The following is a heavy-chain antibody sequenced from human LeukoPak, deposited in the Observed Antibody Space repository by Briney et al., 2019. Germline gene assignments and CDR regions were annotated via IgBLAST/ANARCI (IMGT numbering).Heavy chain of an antibody. Sequence: GGSLRLSCAASGFTFSDYYMSWIRQAPGKGLERVSYISSSGSTIYYADSVKGRFTISRDNAKNSLYLQMNSLRAEDTAVYYCARAPSLRVWTFDYWGQGTLVTVSS. J-gene: IGHJ4*02. D-gene: IGHD3/OR15-3a*01. V-gene: IGHV3-11*01. CDR3: ARAPSLRVWTFDY. CDR2: ISSSGSTI. CDR1: GFTFSDYY.